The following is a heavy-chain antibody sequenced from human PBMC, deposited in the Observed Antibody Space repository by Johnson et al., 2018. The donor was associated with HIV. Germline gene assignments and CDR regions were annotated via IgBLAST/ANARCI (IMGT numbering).Heavy chain of an antibody. J-gene: IGHJ3*02. CDR3: AGRDLLRAFDI. V-gene: IGHV3-48*04. Sequence: VQLVESGGGVVQPGRSLRLSCAASGFIFSTYGIHWVRQAPGKGLEWISYISSDGSTIDYADSVKGRFTISRDNANNSLYLQMNSLRAEDTAVYYCAGRDLLRAFDIWGQGTMVTVSS. CDR2: ISSDGSTI. CDR1: GFIFSTYG. D-gene: IGHD2-15*01.